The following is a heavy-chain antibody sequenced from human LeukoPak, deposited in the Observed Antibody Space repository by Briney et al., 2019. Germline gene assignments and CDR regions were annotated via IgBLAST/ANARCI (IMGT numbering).Heavy chain of an antibody. CDR3: AAWTDRGYNF. CDR1: GFTFSSYA. CDR2: ISAGGSTT. V-gene: IGHV3-23*01. J-gene: IGHJ4*02. Sequence: GGSLRLSCAASGFTFSSYAMSWVRQAPGKGLEWVSAISAGGSTTYCADSVKGRFTISRDNSKNALYLEMNSLRVEDTAVFYCAAWTDRGYNFWGQGTVVTVSS. D-gene: IGHD5-24*01.